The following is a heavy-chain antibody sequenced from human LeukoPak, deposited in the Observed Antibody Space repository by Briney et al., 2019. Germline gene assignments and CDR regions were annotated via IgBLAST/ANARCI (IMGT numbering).Heavy chain of an antibody. Sequence: SGPTLVNLTETLTLPCTVSGFSLSNARMGVSWIRQPPGKALEWLAHIFSNDEKSYSTSLKSRLTISKDTSKIQVVLTMTNMDPVDTATYYCARIREYCSSTSCYNYYYYGMDVWGQGTTVTVSS. J-gene: IGHJ6*02. V-gene: IGHV2-26*01. CDR2: IFSNDEK. CDR3: ARIREYCSSTSCYNYYYYGMDV. CDR1: GFSLSNARMG. D-gene: IGHD2-2*02.